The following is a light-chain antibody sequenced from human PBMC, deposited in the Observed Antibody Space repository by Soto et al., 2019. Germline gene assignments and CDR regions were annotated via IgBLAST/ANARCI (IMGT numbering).Light chain of an antibody. J-gene: IGLJ3*02. V-gene: IGLV2-14*01. Sequence: QCALTQPASVYGSPGQSITISCTRTSSDVGGFNYVSWYQQHPGKVPKLIIFEVTNRPSGLSDRFSGSKSGNTASLTISGLQADDEADYYCASYASGGTPWVFGGGTKVTV. CDR1: SSDVGGFNY. CDR3: ASYASGGTPWV. CDR2: EVT.